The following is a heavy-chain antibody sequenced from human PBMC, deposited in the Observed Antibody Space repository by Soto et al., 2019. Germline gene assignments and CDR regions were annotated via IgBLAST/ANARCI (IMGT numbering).Heavy chain of an antibody. Sequence: SETLSLTCAVCGGSFSGYYWSWIRQPPGKGLEWIGEINHSGSTNYNPSLKSRVTISVDTSKNQFSLKLSSVTAADTAVYYCARGKRISSRFDPWGQGTLVTVSS. CDR1: GGSFSGYY. V-gene: IGHV4-34*01. CDR2: INHSGST. J-gene: IGHJ5*02. CDR3: ARGKRISSRFDP.